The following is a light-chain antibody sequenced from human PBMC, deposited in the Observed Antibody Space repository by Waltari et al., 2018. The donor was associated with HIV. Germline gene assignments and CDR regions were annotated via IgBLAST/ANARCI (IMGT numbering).Light chain of an antibody. J-gene: IGKJ4*01. V-gene: IGKV1-39*01. Sequence: SASVGDRVSMSYRASENIERYLNWYQQRPGKAPKLLIYGDFTLQTGVPSRFSSSGSGTDFTLTIMNLQPAEVVLYYCQQSSITPLTFGGGTRVDIK. CDR2: GDF. CDR3: QQSSITPLT. CDR1: ENIERY.